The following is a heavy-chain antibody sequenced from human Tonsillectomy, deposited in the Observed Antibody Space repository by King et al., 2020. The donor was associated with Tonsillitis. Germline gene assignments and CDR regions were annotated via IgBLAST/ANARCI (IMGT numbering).Heavy chain of an antibody. CDR3: TTPIVAVGFFDS. V-gene: IGHV3-15*01. CDR1: GFTFNNAW. J-gene: IGHJ4*02. Sequence: VQLVESGGGLVRPGGSLRLSCAASGFTFNNAWMSWVRQAPGKGLEWVGRIKSKTDGGTADYAVPVKGRVTISRDDSKNTLYLQMNSLKIEDTAVYYCTTPIVAVGFFDSWGQGSLVTVSS. D-gene: IGHD6-19*01. CDR2: IKSKTDGGTA.